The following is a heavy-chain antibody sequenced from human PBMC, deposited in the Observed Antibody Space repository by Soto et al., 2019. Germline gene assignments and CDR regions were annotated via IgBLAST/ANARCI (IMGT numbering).Heavy chain of an antibody. Sequence: ASVKVSCKASGYTFTRYGISWVRQAPGQGLERMGWISGYNGDTNYAQKFQGRVSMTIDTSTTTAYMELRSLRSDDTAVYYCAKNGQPPYYYYGLDVWGQGTKVTVSS. D-gene: IGHD2-8*01. J-gene: IGHJ6*02. CDR3: AKNGQPPYYYYGLDV. V-gene: IGHV1-18*01. CDR1: GYTFTRYG. CDR2: ISGYNGDT.